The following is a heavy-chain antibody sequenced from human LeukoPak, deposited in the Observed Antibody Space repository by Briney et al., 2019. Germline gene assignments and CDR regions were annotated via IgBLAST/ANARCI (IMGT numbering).Heavy chain of an antibody. Sequence: GASVKVSCKASGYTFTSYYMHWVRQAPGQGLEWMGIINPSGGSTSYAQKFQGRVTMTRDMSTSTVYMELSSLRSEDTAVYYCARSELYGDYASNYFDYWGQGTLVTVSS. D-gene: IGHD4-17*01. CDR2: INPSGGST. CDR3: ARSELYGDYASNYFDY. J-gene: IGHJ4*02. CDR1: GYTFTSYY. V-gene: IGHV1-46*01.